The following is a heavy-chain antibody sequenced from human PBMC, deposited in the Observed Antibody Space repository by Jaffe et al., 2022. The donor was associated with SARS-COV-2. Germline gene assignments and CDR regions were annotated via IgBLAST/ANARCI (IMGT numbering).Heavy chain of an antibody. CDR1: GYTFTSYA. D-gene: IGHD6-19*01. V-gene: IGHV1-3*01. J-gene: IGHJ3*02. Sequence: QVQLVQSGAEVKKPGASVKVSCKASGYTFTSYAMHWVRQAPGQRLEWMGWINAGNGNTKYSQKFQGRVTITRDTSASTAYMELSSLRSEDTAVYYCARMSSSGWYAPNAFDIWGQGTMVTVSS. CDR3: ARMSSSGWYAPNAFDI. CDR2: INAGNGNT.